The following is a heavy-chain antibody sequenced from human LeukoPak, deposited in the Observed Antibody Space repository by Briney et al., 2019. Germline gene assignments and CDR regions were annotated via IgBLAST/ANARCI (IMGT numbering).Heavy chain of an antibody. V-gene: IGHV4-59*01. CDR1: GGSISSYY. CDR2: VYYSGNS. D-gene: IGHD2-2*01. Sequence: PETLSLTCTVSGGSISSYYWSWIRQPPGKGLEWIGYVYYSGNSNYNPSLNSRVTISVDTSKNQFSLRLSSVTAADTAIYYCARDLGYCSTASCYAWFDPWGQGTLVTVSS. J-gene: IGHJ5*02. CDR3: ARDLGYCSTASCYAWFDP.